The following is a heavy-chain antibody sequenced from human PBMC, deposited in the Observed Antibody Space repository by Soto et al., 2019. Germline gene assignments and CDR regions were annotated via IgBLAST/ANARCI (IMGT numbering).Heavy chain of an antibody. CDR3: ARDQGRGYSYGFDH. V-gene: IGHV3-33*01. CDR2: IWYDGSNK. CDR1: GFTFSSYG. J-gene: IGHJ4*02. D-gene: IGHD5-18*01. Sequence: LRLSCAASGFTFSSYGMHWVRQAPGKGLEWVAVIWYDGSNKYYADSVKGRFTISRDNSKNTLYLQMNSLRAEDTAVYYCARDQGRGYSYGFDHWGQGTLVTVSS.